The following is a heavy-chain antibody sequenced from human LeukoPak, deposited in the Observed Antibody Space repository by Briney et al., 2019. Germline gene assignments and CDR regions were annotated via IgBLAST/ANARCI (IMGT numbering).Heavy chain of an antibody. CDR3: ARDNDDGDYVGWFDP. CDR2: IYYSGTT. Sequence: SETLSLTCTVSGASISSGYYYWSWLRQSPGKGLEWIGYIYYSGTTYYSPSLKSRLTISLDTSKNHLSLKLTSVTAADTAIYYCARDNDDGDYVGWFDPWGQGTLVTVSS. J-gene: IGHJ5*02. D-gene: IGHD4-17*01. V-gene: IGHV4-30-4*01. CDR1: GASISSGYYY.